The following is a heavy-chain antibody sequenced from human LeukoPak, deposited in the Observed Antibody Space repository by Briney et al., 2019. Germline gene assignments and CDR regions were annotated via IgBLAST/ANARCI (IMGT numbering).Heavy chain of an antibody. V-gene: IGHV4-59*01. Sequence: SETLSLTCTVSGDSISSYYWSWIRQPPGKGLEWVGYIYYSGSTNYNPSLKSRVTISVDTSKNQFSLKLSSVTAADTAVYYCAREAYDSSGYYDYWGQGTLVTVSS. CDR1: GDSISSYY. D-gene: IGHD3-22*01. CDR2: IYYSGST. CDR3: AREAYDSSGYYDY. J-gene: IGHJ4*02.